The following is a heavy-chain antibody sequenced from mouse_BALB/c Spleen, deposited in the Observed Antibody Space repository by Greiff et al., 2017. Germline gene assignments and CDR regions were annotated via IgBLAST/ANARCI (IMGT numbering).Heavy chain of an antibody. CDR2: ISSGGSYT. V-gene: IGHV5-9-4*01. J-gene: IGHJ1*01. CDR3: ARESGYYRYFDV. Sequence: EVQRVESGGGLVKPGGSLKLSCAASGFTFSSYAMSWVRQSPEKRLEWVAEISSGGSYTYYPDTVTGRFTISRDNAKNTLYLEMSSLRSEDTAMYYCARESGYYRYFDVWGAGTTVTVSS. D-gene: IGHD1-3*01. CDR1: GFTFSSYA.